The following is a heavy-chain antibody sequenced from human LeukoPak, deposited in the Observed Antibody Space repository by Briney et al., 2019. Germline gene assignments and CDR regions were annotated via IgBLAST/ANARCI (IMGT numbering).Heavy chain of an antibody. CDR1: GFTFSTFSRSW. CDR2: IKEDGSQK. CDR3: ARLHGYVELRVWFDP. D-gene: IGHD5-12*01. J-gene: IGHJ5*02. V-gene: IGHV3-7*01. Sequence: GGSLRLSCAASGFTFSTFSRSWMSWVRQAPGKGLEWVANIKEDGSQKYYVDSVKGRFTISRDNARNSLYLQMNSLRAEDTAVYRCARLHGYVELRVWFDPWGQGTLVTVSS.